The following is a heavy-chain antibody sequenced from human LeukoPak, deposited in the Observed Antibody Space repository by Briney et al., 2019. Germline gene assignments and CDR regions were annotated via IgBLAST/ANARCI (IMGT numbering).Heavy chain of an antibody. Sequence: GGSLRLSCAASGFTFSSYAMSWVRQAPGKGLEWVSAISGSGGSTYYADSVKGRFTISRDNSKNTLYLQMNSLRAEDTAVYYCAKDQGSYYDSSGYHYWGQGTLVTVSS. D-gene: IGHD3-22*01. CDR2: ISGSGGST. V-gene: IGHV3-23*01. CDR1: GFTFSSYA. CDR3: AKDQGSYYDSSGYHY. J-gene: IGHJ4*02.